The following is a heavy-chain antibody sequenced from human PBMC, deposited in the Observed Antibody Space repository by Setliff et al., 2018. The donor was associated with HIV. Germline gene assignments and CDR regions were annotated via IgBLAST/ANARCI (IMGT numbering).Heavy chain of an antibody. CDR3: ARGGGSRAATSSYHYMDV. CDR2: IYHNEST. Sequence: TLSLTCTVSGGYISIGGYYLGWIRQHPGKGLEWIGYIYHNESTYYNPSLKSRVIISVDTSKNQFSLKLSSVTAADTAVYYWARGGGSRAATSSYHYMDVWGKGTTVTVS. CDR1: GGYISIGGYY. D-gene: IGHD2-15*01. V-gene: IGHV4-31*03. J-gene: IGHJ6*03.